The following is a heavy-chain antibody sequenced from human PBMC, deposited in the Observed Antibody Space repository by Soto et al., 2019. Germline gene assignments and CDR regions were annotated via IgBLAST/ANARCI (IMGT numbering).Heavy chain of an antibody. D-gene: IGHD3-16*02. CDR3: ARTPDYDYVWGSYRYVYFDY. V-gene: IGHV3-7*01. J-gene: IGHJ4*02. Sequence: GGSLRLSCAASGFTFSSYWMSWVRQAPGKGLEWVANIKQDGSEKYYVDSVKGRFTISRDNAKNSLYLQMNSLRAEDTAVYYCARTPDYDYVWGSYRYVYFDYWGQGTLVTVS. CDR2: IKQDGSEK. CDR1: GFTFSSYW.